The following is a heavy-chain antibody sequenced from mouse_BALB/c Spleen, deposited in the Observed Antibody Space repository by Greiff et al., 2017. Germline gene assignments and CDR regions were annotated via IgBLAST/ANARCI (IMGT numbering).Heavy chain of an antibody. D-gene: IGHD1-1*01. CDR2: IDPENGNT. CDR1: GFNIKDYY. CDR3: ARGYYGSSYDSYWYFDV. Sequence: VHVKQSGAELVRPGALVKLSCKASGFNIKDYYMHWVKQRPEQGLEWIGWIDPENGNTIYDPKFQGKASITADTSSNTAYLQLSSLTSEDTAVYYCARGYYGSSYDSYWYFDVWGAGTTVTVSS. J-gene: IGHJ1*01. V-gene: IGHV14-1*02.